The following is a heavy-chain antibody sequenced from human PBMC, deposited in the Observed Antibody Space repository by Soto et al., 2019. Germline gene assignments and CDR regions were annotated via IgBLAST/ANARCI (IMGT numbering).Heavy chain of an antibody. CDR2: ISAYNGNT. D-gene: IGHD3-22*01. CDR3: ARGPPRIYYYDSSGYYYPL. Sequence: QVQLVQSGAEVKKPGASVKVSCKASGYTFTSYGISWVRQAPGQGLEWMGWISAYNGNTNYAQKLQGRVTMTTDTSTSTAYMELRSLRSDDTAVYYYARGPPRIYYYDSSGYYYPLWGQGTLVTVSS. J-gene: IGHJ4*02. V-gene: IGHV1-18*01. CDR1: GYTFTSYG.